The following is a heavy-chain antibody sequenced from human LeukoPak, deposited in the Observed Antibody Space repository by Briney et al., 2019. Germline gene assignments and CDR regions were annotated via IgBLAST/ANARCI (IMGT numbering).Heavy chain of an antibody. D-gene: IGHD6-13*01. V-gene: IGHV3-33*01. CDR3: VTDRRSSWFEH. CDR1: GLTFRNYG. Sequence: PGGSLRLSCAASGLTFRNYGMQWVRQAPGKGLEWVAGIWYDGSNKYYVDSVKGRFSISRDNSKNTLYLQMNSLRDEDTAVYHCVTDRRSSWFEHWGQGTLVTVSS. CDR2: IWYDGSNK. J-gene: IGHJ5*02.